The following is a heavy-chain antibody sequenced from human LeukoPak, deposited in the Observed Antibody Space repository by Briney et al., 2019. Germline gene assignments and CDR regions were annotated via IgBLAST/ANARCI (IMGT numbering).Heavy chain of an antibody. V-gene: IGHV3-21*01. J-gene: IGHJ1*01. Sequence: GGSLRLSCAASGFTFSSYAMHWVRQAPGKGLEWVSSISSSSSYIYYADSVKGRFTISRDNAKNSLYLQMNSLRAEDTAVYYCARDHKSSGWYGHNFQHWGQGTLVTVSS. D-gene: IGHD6-19*01. CDR2: ISSSSSYI. CDR1: GFTFSSYA. CDR3: ARDHKSSGWYGHNFQH.